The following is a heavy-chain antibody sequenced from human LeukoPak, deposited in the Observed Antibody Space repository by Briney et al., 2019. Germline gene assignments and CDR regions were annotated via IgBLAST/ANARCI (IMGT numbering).Heavy chain of an antibody. V-gene: IGHV4-39*01. CDR2: IYYSGST. CDR3: ARLHYGGNYGYYYYYMDV. Sequence: SKTLSLTCTVSGGSISSSSYYWGWIRQPPGKGLEWIGSIYYSGSTYYNPSLKSRVTISVDTSKNQFSLKLSSVTAADTAVYYCARLHYGGNYGYYYYYMDVWGKGTTVTISS. CDR1: GGSISSSSYY. D-gene: IGHD4-23*01. J-gene: IGHJ6*03.